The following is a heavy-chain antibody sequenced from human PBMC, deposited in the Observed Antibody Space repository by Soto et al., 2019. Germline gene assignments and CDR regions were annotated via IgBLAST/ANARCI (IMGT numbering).Heavy chain of an antibody. CDR1: GFTFNTYG. CDR2: ISYDGGSK. Sequence: QVQLVESGGGVVQPGRSLRLSCAASGFTFNTYGLHWVRQAPGKGLEWVAVISYDGGSKFYADSVKGRFTISRDNSKNTLYLQVDSLRAEDTAVYYCAREAPYCTSATCPKFYDMDVWGQGTTVTVAS. V-gene: IGHV3-30*03. J-gene: IGHJ6*02. D-gene: IGHD2-2*01. CDR3: AREAPYCTSATCPKFYDMDV.